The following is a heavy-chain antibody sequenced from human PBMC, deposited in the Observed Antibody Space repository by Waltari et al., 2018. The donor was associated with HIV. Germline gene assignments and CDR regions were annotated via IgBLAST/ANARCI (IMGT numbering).Heavy chain of an antibody. CDR3: AKVPTYLNLLTGNSLDY. J-gene: IGHJ4*02. V-gene: IGHV3-23*01. CDR2: IRGSGDT. D-gene: IGHD3-9*01. CDR1: GFILTSYS. Sequence: EVQLLEFGGGLVQPGGSLTLSCTASGFILTSYSLSWVRQAPGKGLEWVSTIRGSGDTFYADSVKGRFSISRDNSANTLFLQMNRLRAEDTAVYYCAKVPTYLNLLTGNSLDYWGQGTLVTVSS.